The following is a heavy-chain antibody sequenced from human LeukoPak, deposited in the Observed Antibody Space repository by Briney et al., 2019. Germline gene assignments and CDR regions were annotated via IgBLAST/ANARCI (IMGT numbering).Heavy chain of an antibody. V-gene: IGHV4-61*02. CDR3: ARGFSSAWYAEFFQH. CDR1: GDSLTNSPYY. Sequence: SETLSLTCTVSGDSLTNSPYYWSWIRQPAGKGLEWIGRIYSTGSTNYNPSLMSRVTISVDTSKSQFSPKLTSVTAADTAVYYCARGFSSAWYAEFFQHWGQGTLVAVSS. D-gene: IGHD6-19*01. CDR2: IYSTGST. J-gene: IGHJ1*01.